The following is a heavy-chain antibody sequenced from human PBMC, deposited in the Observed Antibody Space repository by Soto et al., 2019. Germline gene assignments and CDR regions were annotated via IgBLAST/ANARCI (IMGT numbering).Heavy chain of an antibody. J-gene: IGHJ6*02. D-gene: IGHD3-10*01. CDR1: GGSISSYY. CDR3: ARGNRGGCMDV. V-gene: IGHV4-59*01. Sequence: SETLSLTCTVSGGSISSYYWSWIRQPPGKGLEGIGYIYYSGSTNYNPSLKSRVTISVDTSKNQFSLKLSSVTAADTAVYFCARGNRGGCMDVWGQGTTVTVSS. CDR2: IYYSGST.